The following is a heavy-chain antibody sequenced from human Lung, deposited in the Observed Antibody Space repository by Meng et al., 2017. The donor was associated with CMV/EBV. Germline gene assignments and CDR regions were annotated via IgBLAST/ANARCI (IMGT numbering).Heavy chain of an antibody. CDR2: IYYSGNT. CDR3: ARLYYYGSGSDDY. Sequence: LQLQESGPGLVRPSETLALTCTVSTCSISNSNHYWVWFRQPPGKGLEWFGSIYYSGNTFYNPSLRSRVTISVDTSKNQFSLNLSSVTAADTAVYYCARLYYYGSGSDDYWGQGTLVTVSS. CDR1: TCSISNSNHY. J-gene: IGHJ4*02. D-gene: IGHD3-10*01. V-gene: IGHV4-39*01.